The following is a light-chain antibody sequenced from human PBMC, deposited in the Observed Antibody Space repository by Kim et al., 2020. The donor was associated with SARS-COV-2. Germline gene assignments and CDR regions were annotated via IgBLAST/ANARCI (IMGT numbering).Light chain of an antibody. CDR1: SSDVGSYNL. V-gene: IGLV2-23*02. J-gene: IGLJ2*01. CDR2: EVS. CDR3: CSYAGSSIVV. Sequence: GQSITISCTGTSSDVGSYNLVSWYQQHPGKAPTLMIYEVSKRPSGVSNRFSGSKSGNTASLTISGLQAEDEADYYCCSYAGSSIVVFGGGTQLTVL.